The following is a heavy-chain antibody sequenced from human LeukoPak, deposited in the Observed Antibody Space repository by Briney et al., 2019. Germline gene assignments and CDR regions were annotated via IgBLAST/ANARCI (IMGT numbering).Heavy chain of an antibody. CDR2: IYYSGST. V-gene: IGHV4-61*01. J-gene: IGHJ4*02. CDR1: GGSVSSGSYY. CDR3: ARDHGDYADY. Sequence: SETLSLTCTVSGGSVSSGSYYWSWIRQPPEKGLEWIGYIYYSGSTNYNPSLKSRVTISVDTSKNQFSLKLSSVTAADTAVYYCARDHGDYADYWGQGTLVTVSS. D-gene: IGHD4-17*01.